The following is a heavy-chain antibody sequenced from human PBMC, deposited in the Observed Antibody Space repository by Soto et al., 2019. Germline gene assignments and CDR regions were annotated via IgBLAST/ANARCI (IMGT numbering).Heavy chain of an antibody. CDR3: ARMGAAGGSFYTDV. CDR2: IFYTEST. J-gene: IGHJ6*03. CDR1: GGSISSDDYY. V-gene: IGHV4-31*03. Sequence: SETLSLTCTVSGGSISSDDYYWSWIRQPPGKGLEWIGYIFYTESTYYNPSLKSRVTISADTSKNQFSLRLSSVTAADTAVYFCARMGAAGGSFYTDVWGKGTTVTVS. D-gene: IGHD6-13*01.